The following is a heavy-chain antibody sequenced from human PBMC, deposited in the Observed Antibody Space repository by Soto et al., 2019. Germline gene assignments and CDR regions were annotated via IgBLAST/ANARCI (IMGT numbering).Heavy chain of an antibody. V-gene: IGHV4-59*01. Sequence: QVQLQESGPGLVRPSETLSLTCTVSGASITSYYWSWIRQPPGKGLEWIGFIHHSGSTNYNPSLKSRLTMSVDTSKNQFSLKLSSVTAADTAVYYCTRGDSSSWRPHFDYWGQGTLVTVSS. D-gene: IGHD6-13*01. CDR1: GASITSYY. CDR2: IHHSGST. J-gene: IGHJ4*02. CDR3: TRGDSSSWRPHFDY.